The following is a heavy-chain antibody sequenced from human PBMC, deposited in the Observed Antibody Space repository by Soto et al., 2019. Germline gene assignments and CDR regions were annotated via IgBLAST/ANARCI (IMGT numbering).Heavy chain of an antibody. CDR1: RDTFTGHH. J-gene: IGHJ4*02. V-gene: IGHV1-2*02. Sequence: QVQLVQSGAEVKKPGSSVKVSCKASRDTFTGHHMHWVRQAPGQGLEWMGLIDLDIGDTKYAQKFQGRITSTSDTSITTAYMELRGLRSDDTAVYYCGLEPTGTGGFDYWGQGTLVTVS. CDR2: IDLDIGDT. D-gene: IGHD7-27*01. CDR3: GLEPTGTGGFDY.